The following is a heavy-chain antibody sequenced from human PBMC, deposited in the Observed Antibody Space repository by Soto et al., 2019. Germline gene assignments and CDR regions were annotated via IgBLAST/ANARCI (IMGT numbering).Heavy chain of an antibody. Sequence: SGPTLVNPTQALTLTCTFSGFSLSTSGMCVSWIRQPPGKALEWLALIDWDDDKYYSTSLKTRLTISKDTSKNQVVLTMTNMDPVDTATYYCARILRDYYDSSGYYSNWYFDLWGRGTLVTVSS. CDR2: IDWDDDK. D-gene: IGHD3-22*01. CDR3: ARILRDYYDSSGYYSNWYFDL. CDR1: GFSLSTSGMC. J-gene: IGHJ2*01. V-gene: IGHV2-70*01.